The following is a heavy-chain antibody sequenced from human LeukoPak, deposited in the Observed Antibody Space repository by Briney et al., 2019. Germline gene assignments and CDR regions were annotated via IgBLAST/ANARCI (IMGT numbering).Heavy chain of an antibody. CDR1: GGSISNRNYF. D-gene: IGHD1-26*01. CDR2: IYTSGST. J-gene: IGHJ4*02. V-gene: IGHV4-61*02. Sequence: PSETLSLTCSVSGGSISNRNYFWSWIRQPAGKGLEWIGRIYTSGSTNYNPSLKSRVTMSVDTSKNQFSLKLSSVTAADTAVYYCASLQVGATQVFDYWGQGTLVTVSS. CDR3: ASLQVGATQVFDY.